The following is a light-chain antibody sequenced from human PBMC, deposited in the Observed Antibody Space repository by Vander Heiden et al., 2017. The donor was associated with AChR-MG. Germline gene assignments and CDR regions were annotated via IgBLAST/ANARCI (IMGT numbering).Light chain of an antibody. CDR1: QSISSW. V-gene: IGKV1-5*03. CDR2: KAS. CDR3: QQYNSWT. J-gene: IGKJ1*01. Sequence: DIQMTQSPSPLSPSVGDRVTITCRASQSISSWLAWYQQKPGKAPKLLIYKASSLESGVPSRFSGSGSGTEFTLTISSLQPDDFATYYCQQYNSWTFGQGTKVEIK.